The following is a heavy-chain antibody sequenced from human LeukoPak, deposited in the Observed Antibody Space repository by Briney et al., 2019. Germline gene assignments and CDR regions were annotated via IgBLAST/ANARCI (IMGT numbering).Heavy chain of an antibody. D-gene: IGHD3-10*01. CDR3: ARAPSLWFGELSFDY. Sequence: ASVKVSCKASGYTFTSYDINWVRQATGQGLEWMGWMNPNSGNTGYAQKFQGRVTMTTDTSTSTAYMELRSLRSDDTAVYYCARAPSLWFGELSFDYWGQGTLVTVSS. V-gene: IGHV1-8*01. CDR1: GYTFTSYD. CDR2: MNPNSGNT. J-gene: IGHJ4*02.